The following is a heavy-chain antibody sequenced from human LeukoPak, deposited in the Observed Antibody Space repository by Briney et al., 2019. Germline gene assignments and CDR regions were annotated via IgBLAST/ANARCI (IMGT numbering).Heavy chain of an antibody. CDR3: ARDSGRSDSSGLDDY. CDR1: GYTFSNYG. V-gene: IGHV1-18*01. CDR2: ISAYNGNT. D-gene: IGHD3-22*01. Sequence: GASVKVSCKASGYTFSNYGVSWVRQAPGHGLEWMGWISAYNGNTNYAQKLQGRVTMTGDTSTSTVYMELSSLRSEDTAVYYCARDSGRSDSSGLDDYWGQGTLVTVSS. J-gene: IGHJ4*02.